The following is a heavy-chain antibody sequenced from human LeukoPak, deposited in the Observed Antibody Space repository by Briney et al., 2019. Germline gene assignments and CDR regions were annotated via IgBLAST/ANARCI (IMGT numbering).Heavy chain of an antibody. CDR3: AKDLSWGHSGYDYFDY. Sequence: GGSLRLSCAASGFTFSSYGMHWVRQAPGKGLEWVAVISYDGSNKYYADSVKGRFTISRDNSKNTLYLQMNSLRAEDTAVYYCAKDLSWGHSGYDYFDYWGQGTLVTVSS. CDR1: GFTFSSYG. CDR2: ISYDGSNK. D-gene: IGHD5-12*01. J-gene: IGHJ4*02. V-gene: IGHV3-30*18.